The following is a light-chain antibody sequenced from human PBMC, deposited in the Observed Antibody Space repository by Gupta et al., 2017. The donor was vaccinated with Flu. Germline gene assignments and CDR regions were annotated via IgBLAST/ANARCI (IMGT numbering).Light chain of an antibody. CDR3: QKYNSAPQA. CDR1: QGISNF. J-gene: IGKJ3*01. V-gene: IGKV1-27*01. CDR2: AAS. Sequence: PSSLSASVGDRVTITCRARQGISNFLAWYQQKPGKGPKLLIYAASTVQSGVPSRFSGSGSGTDFTLTINSRQPEDVATYYCQKYNSAPQAVGHGTKVDIK.